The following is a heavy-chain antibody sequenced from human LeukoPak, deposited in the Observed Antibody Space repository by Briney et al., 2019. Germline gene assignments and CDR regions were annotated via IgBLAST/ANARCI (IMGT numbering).Heavy chain of an antibody. J-gene: IGHJ4*02. CDR2: FYISGST. Sequence: SSETLSLTSTVSGGSISSGTYYWHWIRQPAGKGLEWIGRFYISGSTNYNPSLKNRVTISVDTSKNQFSLKLSSVTAADTAVYFCARGINTWYERYFDYWGQGTLVTVSS. CDR3: ARGINTWYERYFDY. D-gene: IGHD6-13*01. V-gene: IGHV4-61*02. CDR1: GGSISSGTYY.